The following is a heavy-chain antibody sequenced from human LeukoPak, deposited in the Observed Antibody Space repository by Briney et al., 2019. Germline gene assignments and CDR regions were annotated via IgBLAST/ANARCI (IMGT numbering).Heavy chain of an antibody. D-gene: IGHD1-14*01. Sequence: WGSLTLSCAASGFTFSGYSLNWVRQAPGQGLEWVWCMSSSSSYIYYAHSVKGRFTISRANAKNSLYLQMNSLRAEDTAVYYCARGTLNIPGEHGAFDYWGQGTLVTVSS. J-gene: IGHJ4*02. V-gene: IGHV3-21*01. CDR1: GFTFSGYS. CDR2: MSSSSSYI. CDR3: ARGTLNIPGEHGAFDY.